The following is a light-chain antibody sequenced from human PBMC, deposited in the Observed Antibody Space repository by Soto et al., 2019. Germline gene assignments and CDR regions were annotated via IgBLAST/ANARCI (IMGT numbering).Light chain of an antibody. V-gene: IGLV2-11*01. CDR3: CSYAGSYTVV. Sequence: QSALTQPRSVSGSPGQSVTISCTGTSSDVGCYNYVSWYQQHPGKAPKLMIYDVNKRPSGVPDRFSGSKSGNTASLTISGLQAEDEADYDCCSYAGSYTVVFGGGTKVTVL. CDR2: DVN. J-gene: IGLJ2*01. CDR1: SSDVGCYNY.